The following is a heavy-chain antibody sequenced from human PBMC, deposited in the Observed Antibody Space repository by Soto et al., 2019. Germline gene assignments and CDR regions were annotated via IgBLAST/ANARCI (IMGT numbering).Heavy chain of an antibody. CDR3: ARRSYYGSYGLDV. CDR1: GGSISSGDHY. V-gene: IGHV4-30-4*01. J-gene: IGHJ6*02. Sequence: PSETLSLTCTVSGGSISSGDHYWRWIRQPPGKGLEWIGYMYYSGSTYFNPSLKSRVTISVDTSKNQFSLKLGSVTAADTAVYYCARRSYYGSYGLDVWGQGTTVTVSS. CDR2: MYYSGST. D-gene: IGHD3-10*01.